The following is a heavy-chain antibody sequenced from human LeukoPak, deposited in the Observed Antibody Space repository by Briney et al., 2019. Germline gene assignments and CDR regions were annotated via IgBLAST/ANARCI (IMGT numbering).Heavy chain of an antibody. V-gene: IGHV3-11*04. CDR3: ARENYDSSGRREGDAFDI. J-gene: IGHJ3*02. D-gene: IGHD3-22*01. CDR1: GFTFTDYY. CDR2: ISSSGSTI. Sequence: GGSLRLSCAASGFTFTDYYMSWIRQAPGKGLEWVSYISSSGSTIYHADSVKGRFTISRDNAKNSLFLQMNSLRAEDTAVYYCARENYDSSGRREGDAFDIWGKGTTVTISS.